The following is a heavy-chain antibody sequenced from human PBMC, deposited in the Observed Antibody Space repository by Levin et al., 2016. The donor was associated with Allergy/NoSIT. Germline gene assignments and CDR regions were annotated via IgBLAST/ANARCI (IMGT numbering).Heavy chain of an antibody. CDR1: GGSISSSNW. D-gene: IGHD2-2*01. J-gene: IGHJ5*02. Sequence: SETLSLTCAVSGGSISSSNWWSWVRQPPGKGLEWIGEIYHSGSTNYNPSLKSRVTISVDKSKNQFSLKLSSVTAADTAVYYCASRFVVVPARPEAGSDPWGQGTLVTVSS. V-gene: IGHV4-4*02. CDR3: ASRFVVVPARPEAGSDP. CDR2: IYHSGST.